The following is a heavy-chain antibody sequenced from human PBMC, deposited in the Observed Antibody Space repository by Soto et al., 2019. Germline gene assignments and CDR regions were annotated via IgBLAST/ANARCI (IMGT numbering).Heavy chain of an antibody. D-gene: IGHD6-19*01. Sequence: SVKVSCKASGGTFSSYAISWVRQAPGQGLEWMGGIIPIFGTANYAQKFQGRVTITADESTSTAYMELSSLRSEDTAVYYCARGSQWLDPFDYWGQGTLVTVSS. V-gene: IGHV1-69*13. CDR2: IIPIFGTA. CDR3: ARGSQWLDPFDY. J-gene: IGHJ4*02. CDR1: GGTFSSYA.